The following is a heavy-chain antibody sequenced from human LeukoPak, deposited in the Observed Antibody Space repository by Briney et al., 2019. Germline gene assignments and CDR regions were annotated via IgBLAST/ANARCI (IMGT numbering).Heavy chain of an antibody. J-gene: IGHJ6*04. Sequence: GGSLRLSCAASGFTFSSYAMHWVRQAPGKGLEWVAVISYDGSNKKYADSVKGRFTISRDNAKNSLYLQMNSLRAEDTAVYYCAELGITMIGGVWGKGTTVTISS. CDR1: GFTFSSYA. D-gene: IGHD3-10*02. V-gene: IGHV3-30*04. CDR3: AELGITMIGGV. CDR2: ISYDGSNK.